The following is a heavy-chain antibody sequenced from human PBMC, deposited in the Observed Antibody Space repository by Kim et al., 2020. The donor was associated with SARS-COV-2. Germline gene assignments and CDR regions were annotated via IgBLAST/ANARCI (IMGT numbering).Heavy chain of an antibody. D-gene: IGHD1-1*01. J-gene: IGHJ2*01. CDR2: IWYDGSNK. CDR1: GFTFSSYG. CDR3: ARGTDWYFDL. V-gene: IGHV3-33*01. Sequence: GGSLRLSCAASGFTFSSYGMHWVRQAPGKGLEGVAVIWYDGSNKYYADSVKGRFTISRDNSKNTLYLQINSLRAEDTAVYYCARGTDWYFDLWGRGTLVTVSS.